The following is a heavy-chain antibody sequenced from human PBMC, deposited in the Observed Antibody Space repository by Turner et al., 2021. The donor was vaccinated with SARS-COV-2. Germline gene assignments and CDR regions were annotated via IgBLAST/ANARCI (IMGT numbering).Heavy chain of an antibody. CDR3: AKDSGAVDGSFDF. V-gene: IGHV1-2*02. CDR1: GYRFNGYY. Sequence: QVQLVQSGTEVRQPGASVKVSFRASGYRFNGYYLHWVRQAPGQGLEWMGWINPNTGATNYAKKSQGRVTLTRDTSIRTVYMELTRLRADDTAVYYCAKDSGAVDGSFDFWGQGSLVAVSS. J-gene: IGHJ4*02. CDR2: INPNTGAT. D-gene: IGHD3-10*01.